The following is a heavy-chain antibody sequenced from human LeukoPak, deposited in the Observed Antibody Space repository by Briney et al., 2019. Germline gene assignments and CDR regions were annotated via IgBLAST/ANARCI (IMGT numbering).Heavy chain of an antibody. CDR3: ARHTGSLYDFWSGYIDY. V-gene: IGHV1-18*01. J-gene: IGHJ4*02. CDR2: ISVYNGNT. Sequence: ASVKVSCKASGYTFTSYGIGWVRQAPGQGLEWMGWISVYNGNTKYVQKFQGRVTMTTDTSTRTAYMELRSLRSDDTAVYYCARHTGSLYDFWSGYIDYWGQGTLVTVSS. CDR1: GYTFTSYG. D-gene: IGHD3-3*01.